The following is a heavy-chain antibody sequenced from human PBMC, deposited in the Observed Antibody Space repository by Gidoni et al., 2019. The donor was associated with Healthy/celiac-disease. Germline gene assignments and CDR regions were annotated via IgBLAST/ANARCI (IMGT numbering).Heavy chain of an antibody. Sequence: QVQLVESGGDVVQPVRSLRLSCAASGFPFSSNGMPWVRQAPGKGLAWVAVISYDGSNKYYADSVKGRFTISRDNSKNTLYLQMNSLRAEDTAVDYCAKDLGDGASAAFDIWGQGTMVTVSS. CDR1: GFPFSSNG. J-gene: IGHJ3*02. CDR2: ISYDGSNK. V-gene: IGHV3-30*18. D-gene: IGHD2-21*02. CDR3: AKDLGDGASAAFDI.